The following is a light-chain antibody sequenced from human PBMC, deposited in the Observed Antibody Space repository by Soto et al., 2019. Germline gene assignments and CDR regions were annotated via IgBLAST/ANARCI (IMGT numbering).Light chain of an antibody. CDR2: EGN. Sequence: QSALTQPASVSGYPGQSITISCSGTTSDVGVYNLVSWYQQHTAKAPKLLIYEGNQRPSGFSSRFSGYKSGNTASLTISGLQAEDEADYYCCSYASSSSYVFGTGTKLTVL. J-gene: IGLJ1*01. CDR1: TSDVGVYNL. V-gene: IGLV2-23*01. CDR3: CSYASSSSYV.